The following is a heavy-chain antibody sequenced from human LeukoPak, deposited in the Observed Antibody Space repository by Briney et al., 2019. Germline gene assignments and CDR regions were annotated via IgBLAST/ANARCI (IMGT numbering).Heavy chain of an antibody. CDR1: GGSISSYY. CDR3: ARESTYYDSSGYSL. Sequence: SETLPLTCTVSGGSISSYYWSWIRQPPGKGLEWIGYIYYSGSTNYNPSLKSRVTISVDTSKNQFSLKLSSVTAADTAVYYCARESTYYDSSGYSLWGQGTLVTVSS. J-gene: IGHJ4*02. V-gene: IGHV4-59*01. D-gene: IGHD3-22*01. CDR2: IYYSGST.